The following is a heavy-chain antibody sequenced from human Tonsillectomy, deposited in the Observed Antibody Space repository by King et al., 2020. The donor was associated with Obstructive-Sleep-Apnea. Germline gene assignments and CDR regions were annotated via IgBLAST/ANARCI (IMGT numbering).Heavy chain of an antibody. CDR1: GFTFSSYA. V-gene: IGHV3-30*04. Sequence: QVQLVESGGGVVQPGRSLRLSCAASGFTFSSYAMHWVRQAPGKGLEWVAVISYDGSNKYYADSVKGRFTISRDNSKNTLYLQMNSLRAEDTAVYYCAREQYDSSGYYYVTPGPYDYWGQGTLVTVSS. CDR3: AREQYDSSGYYYVTPGPYDY. J-gene: IGHJ4*02. CDR2: ISYDGSNK. D-gene: IGHD3-22*01.